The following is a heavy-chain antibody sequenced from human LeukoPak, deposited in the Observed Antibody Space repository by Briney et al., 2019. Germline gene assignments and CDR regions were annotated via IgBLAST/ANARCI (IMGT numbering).Heavy chain of an antibody. CDR2: IRYSGST. Sequence: SETQSLTCNVSGGSISSNTYFWGWIRRPPGKGLEWIGSIRYSGSTYYNPSLKSRVTISVDTSKNQFSLTLSSLTAADTAVYYCATSDTVSTYNWFDPWGQGTLVTVS. V-gene: IGHV4-39*01. D-gene: IGHD5/OR15-5a*01. CDR1: GGSISSNTYF. J-gene: IGHJ5*02. CDR3: ATSDTVSTYNWFDP.